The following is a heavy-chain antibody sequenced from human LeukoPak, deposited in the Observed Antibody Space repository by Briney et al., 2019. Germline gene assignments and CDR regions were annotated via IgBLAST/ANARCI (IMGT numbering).Heavy chain of an antibody. V-gene: IGHV1-46*01. Sequence: ASVKVSCKASGYTFTSYYMHWVRQAPGQGLEWMGTINPSGGSTSYAQKFQGRVTMTRDTSTSTVYMELRSLRSEDTAVYYCARDRSPTYYDSSGYYYWGQGTLVTVSS. D-gene: IGHD3-22*01. CDR2: INPSGGST. J-gene: IGHJ4*02. CDR3: ARDRSPTYYDSSGYYY. CDR1: GYTFTSYY.